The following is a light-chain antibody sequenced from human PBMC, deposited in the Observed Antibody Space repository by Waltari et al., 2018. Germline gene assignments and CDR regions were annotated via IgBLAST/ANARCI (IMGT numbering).Light chain of an antibody. CDR1: KSTIGRHY. CDR3: AAWDDSLSVWV. J-gene: IGLJ3*02. CDR2: RNH. V-gene: IGLV1-47*01. Sequence: QSVLTQSPSASGAPGHSVTISCSVSKSTIGRHYVYWYQQLPGTAPKVLIYRNHQRPPGVPERFSGSKSDTSASLAISGLRSEDEADYYCAAWDDSLSVWVFGERTKLTVL.